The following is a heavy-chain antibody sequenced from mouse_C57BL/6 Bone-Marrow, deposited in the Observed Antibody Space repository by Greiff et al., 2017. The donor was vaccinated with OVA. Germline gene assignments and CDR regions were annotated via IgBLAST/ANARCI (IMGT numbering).Heavy chain of an antibody. D-gene: IGHD3-3*01. CDR3: ASGGPLDY. CDR1: GYTFTSYW. Sequence: VKLQQPGAELVKPGASVKLSCKASGYTFTSYWMQWVKQRPGQGLEWIGEIDPSDSYTNYNQKFKGKATLTVDTSSSTAYMQLSSLTAEDSAVYYCASGGPLDYWGQGTTLTVSS. CDR2: IDPSDSYT. J-gene: IGHJ2*01. V-gene: IGHV1-50*01.